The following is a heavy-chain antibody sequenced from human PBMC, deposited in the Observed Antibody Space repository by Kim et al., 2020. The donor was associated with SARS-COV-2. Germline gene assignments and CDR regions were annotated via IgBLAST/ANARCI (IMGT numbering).Heavy chain of an antibody. J-gene: IGHJ5*02. D-gene: IGHD3-10*01. CDR2: ISYDGSNK. V-gene: IGHV3-30*04. CDR3: ARDHYYGSGTPLFDP. Sequence: GGSLRLSCAASGFTFSSYAMHWVRQAPGKGLEWVAVISYDGSNKYYADSVKGRFTISRDNSKNTLYLQMNSLRAEDTAVYYCARDHYYGSGTPLFDPWG. CDR1: GFTFSSYA.